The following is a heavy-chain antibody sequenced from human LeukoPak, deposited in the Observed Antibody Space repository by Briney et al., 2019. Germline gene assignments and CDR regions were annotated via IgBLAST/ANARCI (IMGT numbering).Heavy chain of an antibody. V-gene: IGHV4-34*01. Sequence: SETLSLTCAVYGGSFSGYYWSWIRQPPGKGLEWIGEINHSGSTNYNPSLKSRVTISVDTPKNQFSLKLSSVTAADTAVYYCARGPVVVTATDAFDIWGQGTMVTVSS. D-gene: IGHD2-15*01. CDR2: INHSGST. CDR1: GGSFSGYY. J-gene: IGHJ3*02. CDR3: ARGPVVVTATDAFDI.